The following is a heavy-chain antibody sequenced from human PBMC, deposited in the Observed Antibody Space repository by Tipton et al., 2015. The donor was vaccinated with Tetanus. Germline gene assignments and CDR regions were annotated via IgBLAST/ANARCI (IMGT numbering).Heavy chain of an antibody. Sequence: GLVKPSETLSLTCTVSRGPISSYYWSWIRQPAGKGLEWVGHISNGNTDYSTSLKSRVTLSVDLSKNQFSLQLRAVTAADTAAYYCARGITDGYNRRLDYWGQGLRVAVS. CDR3: ARGITDGYNRRLDY. CDR2: ISNGNT. D-gene: IGHD5-24*01. CDR1: RGPISSYY. J-gene: IGHJ4*02. V-gene: IGHV4-4*07.